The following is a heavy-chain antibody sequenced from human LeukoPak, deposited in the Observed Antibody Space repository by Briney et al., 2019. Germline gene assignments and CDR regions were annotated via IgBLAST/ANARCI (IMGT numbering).Heavy chain of an antibody. V-gene: IGHV3-23*01. J-gene: IGHJ4*02. CDR2: ISGGGETT. D-gene: IGHD4-17*01. Sequence: QSGGSLRLSSAASGFTFNNNAMNWVRQAPGQGLKWVSSISGGGETTSYADSAKGRFTISRDNSQNTLYLQMNSLRAEDTAVYYCAMDYADYVGYFFFDYWGQGTLVTVSS. CDR1: GFTFNNNA. CDR3: AMDYADYVGYFFFDY.